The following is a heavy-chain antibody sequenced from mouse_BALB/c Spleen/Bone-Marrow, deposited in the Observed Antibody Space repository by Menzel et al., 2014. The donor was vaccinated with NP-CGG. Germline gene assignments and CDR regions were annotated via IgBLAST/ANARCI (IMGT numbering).Heavy chain of an antibody. CDR2: IAPANGNP. CDR3: GRRGDGYYAWFAY. D-gene: IGHD2-3*01. Sequence: VQLKQSGAELVKPGASVKLSCTASGFNIKDTYMHWVKRRPEQGLEWIGRIAPANGNPKYDPKFQGKATITADTSSNTAYLQLSSLASENTAVYYCGRRGDGYYAWFAYWGQGTLVTVSA. J-gene: IGHJ3*01. CDR1: GFNIKDTY. V-gene: IGHV14-3*02.